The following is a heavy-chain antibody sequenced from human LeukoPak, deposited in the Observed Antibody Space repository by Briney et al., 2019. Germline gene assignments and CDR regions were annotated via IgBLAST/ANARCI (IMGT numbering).Heavy chain of an antibody. CDR3: ARGFNWNYGRFDF. J-gene: IGHJ4*02. Sequence: GGSLRLSCVASGFNFINYWMSWVRHAPGKGLERVANMRQDGSEKYYVDSVKGRFTISRDNAKNSLYLQMNSLRAEDTAVYYCARGFNWNYGRFDFWGQGILVTVSS. CDR1: GFNFINYW. D-gene: IGHD1-7*01. V-gene: IGHV3-7*05. CDR2: MRQDGSEK.